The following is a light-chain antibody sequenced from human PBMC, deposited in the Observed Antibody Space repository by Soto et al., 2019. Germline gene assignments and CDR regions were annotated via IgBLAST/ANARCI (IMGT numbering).Light chain of an antibody. J-gene: IGLJ1*01. CDR3: CSYAGSYTYV. V-gene: IGLV2-11*01. CDR1: SSDVGGYNY. Sequence: QSALTQPRSVSGSPGQSVTISCTGTSSDVGGYNYVFWYQQHPGKAPKLIIYDVSKRPSGVPDRFSGSKSGNTASLTISGLQAEDEADYYCCSYAGSYTYVFGTGTKLTVL. CDR2: DVS.